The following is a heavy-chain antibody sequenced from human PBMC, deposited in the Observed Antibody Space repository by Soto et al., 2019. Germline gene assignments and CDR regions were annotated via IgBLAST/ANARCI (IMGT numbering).Heavy chain of an antibody. CDR1: GYGFTTYG. CDR3: ARGRYGDY. CDR2: ISAHNGNT. Sequence: QVHLVQSGAEVKKPGASVKVSCKGSGYGFTTYGITWVRQAPGQGLEWMAWISAHNGNTNYAQKLQGRVTVTRDTSTSTAHMELRSLRSDDTAVYYCARGRYGDYWGQGALVTLTS. D-gene: IGHD1-1*01. J-gene: IGHJ4*02. V-gene: IGHV1-18*01.